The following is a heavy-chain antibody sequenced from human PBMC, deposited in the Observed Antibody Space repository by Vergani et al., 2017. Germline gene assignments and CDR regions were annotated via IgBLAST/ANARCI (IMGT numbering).Heavy chain of an antibody. Sequence: EVQLVESGGGLIHPGGSLRLSCEGSGFSFSGYWMHWVRQSPEKGLVWVSRIKSYGSITNYADSVKGRFTISRDNAKNTLYLEMNSLRGDDTAIYYIVRSRCSGPCFMSNWFDSWGQGTLVTVSS. V-gene: IGHV3-74*01. CDR3: VRSRCSGPCFMSNWFDS. CDR2: IKSYGSIT. CDR1: GFSFSGYW. J-gene: IGHJ5*01. D-gene: IGHD5-12*01.